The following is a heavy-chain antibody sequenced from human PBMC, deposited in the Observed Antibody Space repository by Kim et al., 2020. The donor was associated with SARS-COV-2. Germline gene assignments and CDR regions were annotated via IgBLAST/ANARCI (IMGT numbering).Heavy chain of an antibody. CDR2: IYPGDSDT. D-gene: IGHD6-19*01. J-gene: IGHJ6*01. V-gene: IGHV5-51*01. CDR3: ARHSSSGWSTLPRWGMDV. CDR1: GYSFTSYW. Sequence: GESLKISCKGSGYSFTSYWIGWVRQMPGKGLEWMGIIYPGDSDTRYSPSFQGQVTISADKSISTAYLQWSSLKTSDTAMYYCARHSSSGWSTLPRWGMDVWGQRTTVTVPS.